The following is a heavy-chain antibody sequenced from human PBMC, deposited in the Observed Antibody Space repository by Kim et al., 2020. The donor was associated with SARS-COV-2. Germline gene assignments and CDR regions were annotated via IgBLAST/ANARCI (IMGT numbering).Heavy chain of an antibody. D-gene: IGHD6-19*01. CDR3: ARASLAVAGLSLIMDV. J-gene: IGHJ6*02. V-gene: IGHV3-13*01. Sequence: VKGRFTISRENAKNSLYLQMNSLRAGDTAVYYCARASLAVAGLSLIMDVWGQGTTVTVSS.